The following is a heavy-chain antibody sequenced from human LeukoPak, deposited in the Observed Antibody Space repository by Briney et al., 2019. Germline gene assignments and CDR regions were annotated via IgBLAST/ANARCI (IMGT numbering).Heavy chain of an antibody. D-gene: IGHD1-26*01. CDR2: INWNGGST. V-gene: IGHV3-23*01. CDR1: GFTFSNYG. J-gene: IGHJ4*02. Sequence: GGSVRLSCAASGFTFSNYGMSWVRQAPGKGLEWIAGINWNGGSTYYADSVKGRFTISRDNSKSTVYLQLNSLRSEDTAVYYCAKDSLLGSGSNYFPLDYIDCWGQGTLVTVSS. CDR3: AKDSLLGSGSNYFPLDYIDC.